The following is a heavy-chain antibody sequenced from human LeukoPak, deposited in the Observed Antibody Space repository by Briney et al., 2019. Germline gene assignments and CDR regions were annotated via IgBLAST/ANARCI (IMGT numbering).Heavy chain of an antibody. Sequence: SVKVSCKASGSTFINYANSWVRQAPGQGLEWMGGIIPIFGTANYAQKFQSRVTITADESTSTAYMELSSLRSEDTAVYYCARVAAAGFLDYYMDVWGKGTTVTVSS. CDR1: GSTFINYA. J-gene: IGHJ6*03. CDR3: ARVAAAGFLDYYMDV. D-gene: IGHD6-13*01. V-gene: IGHV1-69*13. CDR2: IIPIFGTA.